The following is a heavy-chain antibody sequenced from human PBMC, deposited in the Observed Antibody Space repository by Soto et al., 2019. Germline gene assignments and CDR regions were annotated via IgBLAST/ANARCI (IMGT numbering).Heavy chain of an antibody. J-gene: IGHJ3*02. D-gene: IGHD3-16*02. CDR2: INSDGGST. CDR1: GFTFSSYW. CDR3: AIFGGVIVIPDDAFDI. V-gene: IGHV3-74*01. Sequence: GGSLRLSCAASGFTFSSYWMHWVRQAPGKGLVWVSRINSDGGSTSYADSVKGRFTISRDNAKNTLYLQMNSLRAEDTAVYYCAIFGGVIVIPDDAFDIWGQGTMVTVSS.